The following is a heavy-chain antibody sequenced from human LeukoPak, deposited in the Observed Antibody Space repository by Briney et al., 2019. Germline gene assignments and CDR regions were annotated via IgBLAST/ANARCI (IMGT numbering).Heavy chain of an antibody. J-gene: IGHJ4*02. Sequence: PGGSLRLSCAASGFTFSSYWMSWVRQAPGKGLEWVANINQAGTEKYYVDSVKGRFTISGDNAKNSLYLQMNSLRAEDTALYYCARERDDYGDWDYWGQGTLVTVSS. CDR1: GFTFSSYW. CDR2: INQAGTEK. CDR3: ARERDDYGDWDY. V-gene: IGHV3-7*05. D-gene: IGHD4-17*01.